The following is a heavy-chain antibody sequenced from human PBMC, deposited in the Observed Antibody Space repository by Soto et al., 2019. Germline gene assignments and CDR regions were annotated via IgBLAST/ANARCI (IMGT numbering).Heavy chain of an antibody. CDR3: AKLRGYCSGGSCPTGIDY. CDR2: ISGSGGST. D-gene: IGHD2-15*01. Sequence: GGSLRLSCAASGFTFSSYAMSWVRQAPGKGLEWVSAISGSGGSTYYADSVKGRFTISRDNSKNTLYLQMNSLRAEDTAVYYCAKLRGYCSGGSCPTGIDYWGQGTLVTVSS. J-gene: IGHJ4*02. V-gene: IGHV3-23*01. CDR1: GFTFSSYA.